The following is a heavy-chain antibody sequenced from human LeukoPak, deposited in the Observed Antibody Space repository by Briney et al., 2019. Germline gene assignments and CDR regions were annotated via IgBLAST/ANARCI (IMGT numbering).Heavy chain of an antibody. CDR2: ISSSGSTI. D-gene: IGHD1-14*01. CDR1: GFTFSSYE. Sequence: GGSLRLSCAASGFTFSSYEMNWVRQAPGKGLEWVSYISSSGSTIYYADSVKDRFTIPRDNAKNSLYLQMDSRRAEDTAIYYCASHTGGPYYYGMDVWGQGTTVTVSS. CDR3: ASHTGGPYYYGMDV. J-gene: IGHJ6*02. V-gene: IGHV3-48*03.